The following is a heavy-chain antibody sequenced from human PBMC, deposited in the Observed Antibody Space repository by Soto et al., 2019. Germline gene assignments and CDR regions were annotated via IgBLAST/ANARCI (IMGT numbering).Heavy chain of an antibody. J-gene: IGHJ5*02. Sequence: GGSLRLSCAASGFTFSSYSMNWVRQAPGKGLEWVSSICNNSSNKYYADSVKGRFTISRDNSKNTLYLQMNSLRAEDTAVYYCARALTGENLNWFDPWGQGTLVTVSS. CDR2: ICNNSSNK. V-gene: IGHV3-21*01. CDR3: ARALTGENLNWFDP. CDR1: GFTFSSYS. D-gene: IGHD7-27*01.